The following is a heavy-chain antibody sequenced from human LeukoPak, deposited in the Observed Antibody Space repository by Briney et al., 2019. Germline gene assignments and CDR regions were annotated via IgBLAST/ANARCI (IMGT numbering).Heavy chain of an antibody. D-gene: IGHD1-26*01. CDR2: IYYSGST. Sequence: SETLSLTCTVSGGSISSYCWSWIRQPPGKGLEWIGYIYYSGSTNYNPSLDSRVTISVDTSKNQFSLKLSSVTAADTAVYYCARGPMQPSGSYYVDYFDYWGQGTLVTVSS. V-gene: IGHV4-59*01. CDR1: GGSISSYC. CDR3: ARGPMQPSGSYYVDYFDY. J-gene: IGHJ4*02.